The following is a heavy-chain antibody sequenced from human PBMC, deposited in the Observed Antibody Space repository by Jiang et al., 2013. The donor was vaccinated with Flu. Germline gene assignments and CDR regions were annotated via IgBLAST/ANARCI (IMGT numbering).Heavy chain of an antibody. CDR1: DFSFSDYW. CDR3: ARLRTSLSGRWFDY. D-gene: IGHD2/OR15-2a*01. Sequence: VQLLESGGGLVQPGGSLRLSCATSDFSFSDYWMSWVRQPPGKGLEWVANIKYDGTEGYYVDSVRGRFTISRDNARNSLYLQMNSLRAEDTAVYYCARLRTSLSGRWFDYWGQGTLVTVSS. V-gene: IGHV3-7*03. CDR2: IKYDGTEG. J-gene: IGHJ4*02.